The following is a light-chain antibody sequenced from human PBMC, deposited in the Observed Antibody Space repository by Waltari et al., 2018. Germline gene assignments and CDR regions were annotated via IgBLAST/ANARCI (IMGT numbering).Light chain of an antibody. CDR1: SSNIGNNY. CDR3: AAWDNSLGRWV. CDR2: RND. V-gene: IGLV1-47*01. J-gene: IGLJ3*02. Sequence: QSVLTQPPSASGTPGQRVTISCSGISSNIGNNYVFWYQQLPGKAPKLLIYRNDQRPSGVPDRFSASNSVTSASLAIGGLRSEDEAIYHCAAWDNSLGRWVFGEGTKRTVL.